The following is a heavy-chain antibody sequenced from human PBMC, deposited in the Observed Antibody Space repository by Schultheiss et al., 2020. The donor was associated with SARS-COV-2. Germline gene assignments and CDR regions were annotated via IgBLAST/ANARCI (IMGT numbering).Heavy chain of an antibody. CDR1: GGSISSYY. J-gene: IGHJ4*02. Sequence: SQTLSLTCTVSGGSISSYYWSWIRQPPGKGLEWIGYIYYSGSTHYNPSLKSRVTMSVDTSKNQLSLKLSSVTAADTAVYYCVRGGSGWYQFDSWGQGTLVTVSS. CDR2: IYYSGST. CDR3: VRGGSGWYQFDS. V-gene: IGHV4-59*12. D-gene: IGHD6-19*01.